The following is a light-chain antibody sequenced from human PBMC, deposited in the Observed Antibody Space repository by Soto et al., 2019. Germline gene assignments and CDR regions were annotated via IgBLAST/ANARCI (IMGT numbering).Light chain of an antibody. Sequence: IQLTQSPSSLSASVGDRVTITCQASQDIDKNLNWYQQKPGKAPTLLIYDASSLQTGVPSRFSGSGSATDFTLTISSLQPEDIATYYCQQYDNLLPITFGQGTRLEIK. CDR2: DAS. J-gene: IGKJ5*01. V-gene: IGKV1-33*01. CDR1: QDIDKN. CDR3: QQYDNLLPIT.